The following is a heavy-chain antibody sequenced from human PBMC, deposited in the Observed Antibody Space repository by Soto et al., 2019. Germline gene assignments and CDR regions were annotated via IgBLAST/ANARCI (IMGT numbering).Heavy chain of an antibody. CDR2: TYYSGST. Sequence: PSETLSLTCTVPGGSVSSGSYYWSWIRQPPGKGLEWIGYTYYSGSTNYNPSLKSRVTISVDTSKNQFSLKLSSVTAADTAVYYCASAVVLGYYYGMDVWGQGTTVTVSS. J-gene: IGHJ6*02. D-gene: IGHD2-2*01. CDR1: GGSVSSGSYY. CDR3: ASAVVLGYYYGMDV. V-gene: IGHV4-61*01.